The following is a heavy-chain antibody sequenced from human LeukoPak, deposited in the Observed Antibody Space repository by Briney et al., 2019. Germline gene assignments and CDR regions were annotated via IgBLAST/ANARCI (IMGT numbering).Heavy chain of an antibody. CDR1: GYTFTSYG. D-gene: IGHD3-22*01. CDR2: ISAYNGNT. V-gene: IGHV1-18*01. Sequence: ASVKVSCKASGYTFTSYGISWVRQAPGQGLEWMGWISAYNGNTNYAQKLQGRVTMTTDTSTSTAYMELRSLRSDDTAVYYCARALPDYYDSSGYVLVFDYWGREPWSPSPQ. CDR3: ARALPDYYDSSGYVLVFDY. J-gene: IGHJ4*02.